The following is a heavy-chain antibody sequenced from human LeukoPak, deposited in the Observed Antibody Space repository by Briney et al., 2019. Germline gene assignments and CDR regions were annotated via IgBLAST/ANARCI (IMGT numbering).Heavy chain of an antibody. V-gene: IGHV3-23*01. CDR3: AKGDLITETNFDY. Sequence: GGSLRLSCAASGITFGFTFSSFAMSWVRQAPGKGLEWVSGISGSGGRTFYADSVKGRLTISRDNSQNTLHLEMNSLRPEHTAVYYCAKGDLITETNFDYWGQGSLVTVS. CDR1: GITFGFTFSSFA. J-gene: IGHJ4*02. D-gene: IGHD3-10*01. CDR2: ISGSGGRT.